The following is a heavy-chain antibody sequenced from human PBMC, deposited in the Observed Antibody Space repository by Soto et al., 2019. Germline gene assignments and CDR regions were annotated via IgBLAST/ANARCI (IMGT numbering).Heavy chain of an antibody. V-gene: IGHV3-30-3*01. CDR2: ISYDGSNK. D-gene: IGHD2-8*01. J-gene: IGHJ4*02. CDR3: AQPGEMVYANPYFDY. CDR1: GFTFSSYA. Sequence: VQLVESGGGLVQPGRSLRLSCAASGFTFSSYAMHWVRQAPGKGLEWVAVISYDGSNKYYADSVKGRFTISRDNSRNPLYLPMNSLGAEDTAVYYCAQPGEMVYANPYFDYWGPGAHVTVSS.